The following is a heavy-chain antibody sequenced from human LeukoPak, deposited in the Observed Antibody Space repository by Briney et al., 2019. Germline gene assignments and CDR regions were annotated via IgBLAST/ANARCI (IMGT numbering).Heavy chain of an antibody. CDR1: GYTFTSYD. Sequence: ASVKVSCKASGYTFTSYDINWVRQATGQGLEWMGRMNPNSGNKGYAQKFQGRVTMTRNTSISTAYMELSSLRSEDTAVYYCALVVPDDSLKIDYWGQGTLVTVSS. CDR3: ALVVPDDSLKIDY. J-gene: IGHJ4*02. V-gene: IGHV1-8*01. D-gene: IGHD2-2*01. CDR2: MNPNSGNK.